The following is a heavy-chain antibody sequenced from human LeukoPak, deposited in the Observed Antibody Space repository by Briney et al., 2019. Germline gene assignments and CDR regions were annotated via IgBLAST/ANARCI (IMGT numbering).Heavy chain of an antibody. D-gene: IGHD3-10*01. Sequence: GGSLRLSCAASGFTFTSYWMHWVRQTPGKGLVWVSRINSDGSSTRYADSVKGRVTISRDNAKNTLYLQMNSLRAEDTAVYFCARDHPVLGVMIPFDYWGQGTRVTVSS. V-gene: IGHV3-74*01. CDR1: GFTFTSYW. CDR2: INSDGSST. CDR3: ARDHPVLGVMIPFDY. J-gene: IGHJ4*02.